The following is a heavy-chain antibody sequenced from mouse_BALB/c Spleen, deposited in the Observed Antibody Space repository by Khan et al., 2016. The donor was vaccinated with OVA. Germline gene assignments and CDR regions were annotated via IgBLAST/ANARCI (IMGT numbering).Heavy chain of an antibody. Sequence: QVQLQQSGAELARPGASVKMSCKASGYTFTSYTMHWIKQRPGQGLEWIGYFNPSSGYTNYIQKFKDKATLTADKSSNTAYMQLSSLTSEDSAVYYCARIYYDYDGYYAMDYWGQGTSVTVSS. J-gene: IGHJ4*01. CDR3: ARIYYDYDGYYAMDY. CDR2: FNPSSGYT. CDR1: GYTFTSYT. D-gene: IGHD2-4*01. V-gene: IGHV1-4*01.